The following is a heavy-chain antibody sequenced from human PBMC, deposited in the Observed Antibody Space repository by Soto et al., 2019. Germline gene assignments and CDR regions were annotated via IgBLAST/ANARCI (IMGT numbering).Heavy chain of an antibody. Sequence: GGSLRLSCAASGFTFSDYYMSWIRQAPGKGLEWVSYISSSGSTIYYADSVKGRFTISRDNSKNTLCLQMNSLRAEDTAVYYCAREGRLQRTTGFDYWGQGTLVTVSS. CDR3: AREGRLQRTTGFDY. D-gene: IGHD2-8*02. V-gene: IGHV3-11*04. CDR1: GFTFSDYY. CDR2: ISSSGSTI. J-gene: IGHJ4*02.